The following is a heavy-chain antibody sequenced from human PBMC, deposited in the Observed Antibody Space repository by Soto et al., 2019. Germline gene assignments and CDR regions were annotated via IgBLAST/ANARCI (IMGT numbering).Heavy chain of an antibody. CDR2: ISYSGNT. V-gene: IGHV4-39*01. Sequence: QLQLQESGPGLVKPSETLSLTCTVSGGSISSSNYYWGWIRQPPGKGLEWIGSISYSGNTYYNPSPKSPGTVTLDTDKNQFSLKLSSVTAPDKAVYFCARRLGGQGHDYWGQGTLLTVSS. CDR1: GGSISSSNYY. D-gene: IGHD3-3*01. J-gene: IGHJ4*02. CDR3: ARRLGGQGHDY.